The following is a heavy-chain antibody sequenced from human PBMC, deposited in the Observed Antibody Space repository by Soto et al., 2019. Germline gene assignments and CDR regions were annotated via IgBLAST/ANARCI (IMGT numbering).Heavy chain of an antibody. Sequence: GGSLRLSCAASGFTFSSYGMHWVRQAPGKGLEWVAVISYDGSNKYYADSVKGRFTISRDNSKNTLYLQMNSLRAEDTAVYYCAKDQTTSLLQDIAVATLDYWGQGTLVTVSS. V-gene: IGHV3-30*18. CDR1: GFTFSSYG. CDR3: AKDQTTSLLQDIAVATLDY. D-gene: IGHD6-19*01. CDR2: ISYDGSNK. J-gene: IGHJ4*02.